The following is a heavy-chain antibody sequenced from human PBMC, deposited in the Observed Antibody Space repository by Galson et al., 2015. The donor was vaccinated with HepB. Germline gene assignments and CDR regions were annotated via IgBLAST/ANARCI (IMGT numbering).Heavy chain of an antibody. CDR3: AKDKIPYGDYPDAFDI. V-gene: IGHV3-30*18. CDR1: GFTFSSYG. D-gene: IGHD4-17*01. Sequence: SLRLSCAASGFTFSSYGMHWVRQAPGKGLEWVAVISYDGSNKYYADSVKGRFTISRDNSKNTLYLQMNSLRAEDTAVYYCAKDKIPYGDYPDAFDIWGQGTMVTVSS. CDR2: ISYDGSNK. J-gene: IGHJ3*02.